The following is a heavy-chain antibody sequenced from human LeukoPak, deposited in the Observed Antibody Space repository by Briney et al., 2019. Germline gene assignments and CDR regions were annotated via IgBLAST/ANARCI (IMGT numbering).Heavy chain of an antibody. D-gene: IGHD3-9*01. CDR2: IYHSGST. CDR1: GGSISSGGYS. V-gene: IGHV4-30-2*01. J-gene: IGHJ4*02. CDR3: ASMEGRYFDWFFDY. Sequence: SETLSLTCAVSGGSISSGGYSWSWIRQPPGKGLEWIGYIYHSGSTYYNPSLKSRVTIPVDRSKNQFSLKLSSVTAADTAVYYCASMEGRYFDWFFDYWGQGTLVTVSS.